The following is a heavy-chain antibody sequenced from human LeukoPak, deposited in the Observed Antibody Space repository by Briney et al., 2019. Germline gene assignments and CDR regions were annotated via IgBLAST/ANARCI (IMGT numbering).Heavy chain of an antibody. V-gene: IGHV3-23*01. CDR3: AKDYYDSSGPDYYFDY. D-gene: IGHD3-22*01. CDR2: ISGSGGST. J-gene: IGHJ4*02. CDR1: GFTFSSYA. Sequence: GGPLRLSCAASGFTFSSYAMSWVRQAPGKGLEWVSAISGSGGSTYYADSVKGRFTISRDNSKNTLYLQMDSLRAEDTAVYYCAKDYYDSSGPDYYFDYWGQGTLVTVSS.